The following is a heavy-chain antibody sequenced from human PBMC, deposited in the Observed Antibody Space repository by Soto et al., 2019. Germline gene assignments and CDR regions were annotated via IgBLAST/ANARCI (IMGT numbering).Heavy chain of an antibody. CDR2: MNPNSGNT. V-gene: IGHV1-8*01. CDR3: ARAGYSYGNYYYYGMDV. Sequence: GASVKVSCTASGYPFPSYDINWVRKATGQGLEWMGWMNPNSGNTGYAQKFQGRVTMTRNTSISTAYMELSSLRSEDTAVYYCARAGYSYGNYYYYGMDVRGQGTTVTVSS. D-gene: IGHD5-18*01. CDR1: GYPFPSYD. J-gene: IGHJ6*02.